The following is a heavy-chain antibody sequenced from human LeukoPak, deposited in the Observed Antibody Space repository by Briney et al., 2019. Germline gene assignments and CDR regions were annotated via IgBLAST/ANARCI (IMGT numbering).Heavy chain of an antibody. V-gene: IGHV1-18*01. CDR3: ARDSDILVVPAPGP. CDR2: ISAYNGNT. D-gene: IGHD2-2*01. CDR1: GYTFTSYG. J-gene: IGHJ5*02. Sequence: ASVKVSCKASGYTFTSYGISWVRQAPGQGLEWMGWISAYNGNTNYAQKLQGRVTMTTDTSTSTAYMELRSLRSDDTAVYYCARDSDILVVPAPGPWGQGTLVTVSS.